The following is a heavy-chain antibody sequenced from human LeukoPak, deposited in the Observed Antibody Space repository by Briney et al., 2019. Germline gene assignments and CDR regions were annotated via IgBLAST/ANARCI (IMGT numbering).Heavy chain of an antibody. CDR2: IYTSGST. V-gene: IGHV4-4*07. Sequence: PSETLSLTCTVSGGSISSYYWSRIRQPAGKGLEWIGRIYTSGSTNYNPSLKSRVTMSVDTSKNQFSLKLSSVTAADTAVYYCARGVVVVPGKPYYYYMDVWGKGTTVTVSS. CDR3: ARGVVVVPGKPYYYYMDV. D-gene: IGHD2-2*01. CDR1: GGSISSYY. J-gene: IGHJ6*03.